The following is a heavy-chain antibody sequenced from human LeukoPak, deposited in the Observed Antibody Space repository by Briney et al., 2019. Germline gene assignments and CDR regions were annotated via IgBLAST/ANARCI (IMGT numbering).Heavy chain of an antibody. V-gene: IGHV3-33*01. CDR3: ARDLTQLALFDY. D-gene: IGHD6-13*01. J-gene: IGHJ4*02. CDR1: GFTFSHYG. CDR2: IWYDGSNK. Sequence: GGSLRLSCAASGFTFSHYGMHWVRQAPGKGLEWVAVIWYDGSNKYYADSVKGRFTLSRDNSKNTLFLQMNSLRPEDTAVYFCARDLTQLALFDYWGQGTLVTVSS.